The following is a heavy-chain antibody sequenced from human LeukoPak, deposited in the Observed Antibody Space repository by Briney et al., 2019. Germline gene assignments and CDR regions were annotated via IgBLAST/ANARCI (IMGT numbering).Heavy chain of an antibody. Sequence: SVKVSCKASGFTFTSSAVQWVRQARGQRLEWIGWIVVGSGNTNYAQKFQERVTITRDMSTSTAYMELSSLRSEDTAVYYCATDKRRFLEWLFSGGAFDIWGQGTMVTVSS. V-gene: IGHV1-58*01. CDR2: IVVGSGNT. CDR1: GFTFTSSA. D-gene: IGHD3-3*01. CDR3: ATDKRRFLEWLFSGGAFDI. J-gene: IGHJ3*02.